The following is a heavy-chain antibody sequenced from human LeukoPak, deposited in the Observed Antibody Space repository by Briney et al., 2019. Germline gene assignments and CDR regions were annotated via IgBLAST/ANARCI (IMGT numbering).Heavy chain of an antibody. CDR3: AREIAVDTNGDYGMDV. V-gene: IGHV1-46*01. CDR1: GYTFTSYY. J-gene: IGHJ6*02. CDR2: INPSGGST. D-gene: IGHD6-19*01. Sequence: ASVKVSCKASGYTFTSYYMHWVRQAPGQGLEWMGIINPSGGSTSYAQKFQGRVTMTRDTSTSTVYMELSSLRSEDTAVYYCAREIAVDTNGDYGMDVWGQGTTVTVSS.